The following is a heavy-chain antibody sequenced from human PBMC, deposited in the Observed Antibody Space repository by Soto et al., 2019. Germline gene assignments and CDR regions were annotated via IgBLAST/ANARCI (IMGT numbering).Heavy chain of an antibody. CDR3: ARGYFDCLLGDPGAFEI. V-gene: IGHV3-33*01. CDR1: GFTFSRYG. Sequence: QVQLVESGGGVVQPGRSLRLSCAASGFTFSRYGMHWVRQAPGKGLEWVAVIWHDGSNKYYVDSVKGRFTISRDNSKNTLYLQMNSLRAEDTAVYHCARGYFDCLLGDPGAFEIWGQGTMVTVSS. J-gene: IGHJ3*02. CDR2: IWHDGSNK. D-gene: IGHD3-9*01.